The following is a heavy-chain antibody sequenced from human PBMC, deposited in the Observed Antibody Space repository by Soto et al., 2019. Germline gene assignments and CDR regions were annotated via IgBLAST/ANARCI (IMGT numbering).Heavy chain of an antibody. CDR2: IYYSGST. Sequence: SETLSLTCTVSGGSISSGGYYWSWIRQHPGKGLEWIGYIYYSGSTYYNPSLKSRVTISVDTSKNQFSLKLSSVTAADTAVYYCASSRWFYYYGMDVWGQGTTVTVSS. CDR3: ASSRWFYYYGMDV. V-gene: IGHV4-31*03. CDR1: GGSISSGGYY. D-gene: IGHD3-10*01. J-gene: IGHJ6*02.